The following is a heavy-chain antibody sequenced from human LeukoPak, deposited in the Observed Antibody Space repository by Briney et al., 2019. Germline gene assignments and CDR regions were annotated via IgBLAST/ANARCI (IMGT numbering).Heavy chain of an antibody. J-gene: IGHJ3*02. CDR1: GGSFSGYY. CDR2: INHSGST. CDR3: ARGSRLTGTFDI. Sequence: SETLSLTCALYGGSFSGYYWSWIRQPPGKGLEWIGEINHSGSTNYSPSLKSRVTISLDTSNNQFSLKLSSVTAADTAVYYCARGSRLTGTFDIWGQGTMVTVSS. D-gene: IGHD3-9*01. V-gene: IGHV4-34*01.